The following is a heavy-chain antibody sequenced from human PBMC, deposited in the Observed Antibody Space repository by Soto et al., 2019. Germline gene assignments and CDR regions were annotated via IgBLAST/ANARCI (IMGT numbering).Heavy chain of an antibody. V-gene: IGHV3-74*01. D-gene: IGHD2-15*01. CDR1: GFTFSSSW. Sequence: EVQLVESGGGLVQPGGSLRLSCVVSGFTFSSSWMHWVRQGPGKGLVWVSRMNPDGSAINYADSVKGRFTTYRDNAKNILYLQMNSVRAEDTALYFCVTGWSEYWGQGTLVTVSS. CDR2: MNPDGSAI. J-gene: IGHJ4*02. CDR3: VTGWSEY.